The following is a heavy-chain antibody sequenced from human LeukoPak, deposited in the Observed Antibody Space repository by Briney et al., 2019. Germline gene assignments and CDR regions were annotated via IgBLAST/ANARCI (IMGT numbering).Heavy chain of an antibody. CDR1: GYTFTSYD. CDR3: ARSGDSSGWHFDY. V-gene: IGHV1-8*01. Sequence: ASVKVSCKASGYTFTSYDINWVRQATGQGLEWMGWMNPNSGNTGYAQKLQGRVTMTRNTSISTAYMELSSLRSEDTAVYYCARSGDSSGWHFDYWGQGTLVTVSS. J-gene: IGHJ4*02. D-gene: IGHD6-19*01. CDR2: MNPNSGNT.